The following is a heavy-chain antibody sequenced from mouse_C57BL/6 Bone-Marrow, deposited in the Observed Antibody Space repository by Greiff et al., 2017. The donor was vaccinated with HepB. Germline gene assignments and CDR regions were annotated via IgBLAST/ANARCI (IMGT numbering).Heavy chain of an antibody. CDR2: ISNGGGYT. V-gene: IGHV5-12-2*01. CDR3: AGRGGNYGDWYFDV. J-gene: IGHJ1*01. D-gene: IGHD2-1*01. Sequence: EVKVVESGGSLVQPGGSLKLSCAASGFTFNSYTMSWVRQTPEKRLEWVTYISNGGGYTYYPDTVKGRFIISSDNAKNTLYLQMSSLKSEDTAMYYFAGRGGNYGDWYFDVWGAGTTVTVSS. CDR1: GFTFNSYT.